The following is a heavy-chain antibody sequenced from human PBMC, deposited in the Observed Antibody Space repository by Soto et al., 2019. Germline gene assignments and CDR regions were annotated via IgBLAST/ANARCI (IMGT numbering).Heavy chain of an antibody. CDR3: AKAHLNYYDSSGYSAY. CDR2: ISGSGGST. V-gene: IGHV3-23*01. J-gene: IGHJ4*02. CDR1: GFTFSSYA. Sequence: EVQLLESGGGLVQPGGSLRLSCAASGFTFSSYAMSWVRQAPGKGLEWVSAISGSGGSTYYADSVKGRFTISRDNSKNTLYLQMSSLRAEDTAVYYCAKAHLNYYDSSGYSAYWGQGTLVTVSS. D-gene: IGHD3-22*01.